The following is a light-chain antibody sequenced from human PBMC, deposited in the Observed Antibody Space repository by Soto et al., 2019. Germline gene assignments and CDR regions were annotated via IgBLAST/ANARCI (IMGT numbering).Light chain of an antibody. V-gene: IGLV1-51*01. J-gene: IGLJ2*01. CDR3: GTWDTSLTAAV. CDR1: SSNIGNKY. Sequence: QSVLTQPPSVSAAPGQTVTISCSGGSSNIGNKYVSWYQQLPGTAPKLLIYDNDKRPSGIPDRFSGSKSGTSATLGITGLQTGDEADYYCGTWDTSLTAAVFGGGTKLTVL. CDR2: DND.